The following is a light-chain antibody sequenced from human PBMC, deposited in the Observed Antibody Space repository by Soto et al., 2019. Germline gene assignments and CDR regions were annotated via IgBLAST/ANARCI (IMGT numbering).Light chain of an antibody. CDR3: QQSYSIPPWT. Sequence: DIQMTQSPSSLSASVGDRVTITCRASQSISNYLNWYQQKPGKAPKLLIYAASSLQSGVLSRFSGGGSGADLTLTISSLQPEDFATYYCQQSYSIPPWTFGPGTKVEIK. CDR1: QSISNY. V-gene: IGKV1-39*01. J-gene: IGKJ1*01. CDR2: AAS.